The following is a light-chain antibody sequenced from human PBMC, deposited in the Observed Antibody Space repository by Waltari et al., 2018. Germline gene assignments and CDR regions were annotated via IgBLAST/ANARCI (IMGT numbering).Light chain of an antibody. J-gene: IGLJ1*01. Sequence: QSVLTQPPSASETPGQRVIISCSSSISTLGSNYLYWYQQLPGTAPKLLIYRNNQRPSGVPDRFSGSKSGTSASLAISGLRSEDEGVYYCASWDESHYVFGSGTRVTVV. CDR3: ASWDESHYV. V-gene: IGLV1-47*01. CDR1: ISTLGSNY. CDR2: RNN.